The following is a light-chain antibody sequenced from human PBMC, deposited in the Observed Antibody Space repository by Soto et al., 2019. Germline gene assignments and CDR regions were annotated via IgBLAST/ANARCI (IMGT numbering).Light chain of an antibody. Sequence: QSALTQPPSASGTPGQRVTVSCSGGSSNIGRYTVNWYQQLPGTAPKVLLYNDNQRPSGVPDRFSGSKSGTSASLAISGLQSEDEADYYCASWDDSLNARVFGGGTKLTVL. CDR2: NDN. CDR1: SSNIGRYT. CDR3: ASWDDSLNARV. V-gene: IGLV1-44*01. J-gene: IGLJ3*02.